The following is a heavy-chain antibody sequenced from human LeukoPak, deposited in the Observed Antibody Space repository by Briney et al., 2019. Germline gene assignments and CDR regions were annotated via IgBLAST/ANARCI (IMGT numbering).Heavy chain of an antibody. J-gene: IGHJ4*02. CDR2: MNPNSGNT. V-gene: IGHV1-8*03. CDR3: ARDGDYYGSGNFDY. D-gene: IGHD3-10*01. CDR1: GYTFTNYD. Sequence: ASVKVSCKTSGYTFTNYDINWVRQATGQGLEWMGWMNPNSGNTGYAQKSQGRVTITRDTSISTAYMELSSLRSEDTAVYYCARDGDYYGSGNFDYWGQGTLVTASS.